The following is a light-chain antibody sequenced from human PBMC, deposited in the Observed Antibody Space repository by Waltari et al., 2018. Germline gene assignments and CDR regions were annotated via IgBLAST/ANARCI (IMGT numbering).Light chain of an antibody. V-gene: IGKV1-5*03. CDR1: HRISSW. CDR2: EAS. Sequence: DIQMTQSPSTLSASVGDRITITCRASHRISSWLAWYQQKPVKAPNLLIYEASSLQSGVSSRFSGSGSGTEFTLTINSLQPDDFATYYCQQYNTYPYTFGQGTKLEI. CDR3: QQYNTYPYT. J-gene: IGKJ2*01.